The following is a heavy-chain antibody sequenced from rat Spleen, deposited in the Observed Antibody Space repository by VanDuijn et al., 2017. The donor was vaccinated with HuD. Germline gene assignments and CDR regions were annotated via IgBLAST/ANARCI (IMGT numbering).Heavy chain of an antibody. CDR1: GFTFSNCD. Sequence: EVRLVESGGGLVQPGRSMQLSCAASGFTFSNCDMAWVRQAPTKGLEWVATISYGDSSGHSSTYYRDSVKGRFTISRDNAKSTLSLQMDSLRSEDTATYYCARQVTALDCWGQGVMVTVSS. CDR2: ISYGDSSGHSST. D-gene: IGHD1-10*01. V-gene: IGHV5-29*01. J-gene: IGHJ2*01. CDR3: ARQVTALDC.